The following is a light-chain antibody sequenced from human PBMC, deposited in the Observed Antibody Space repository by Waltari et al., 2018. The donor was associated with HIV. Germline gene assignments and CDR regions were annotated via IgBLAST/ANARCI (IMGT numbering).Light chain of an antibody. CDR3: QSTDYDGTWV. J-gene: IGLJ3*02. CDR2: KDI. CDR1: ALPKKY. Sequence: SYDLTQTPSVSVSPGQTARINCSRGALPKKYSSWYRQKAGQAPMLLIFKDIERPSGIPERISGSGSGTGVTFTISDVQAEDEGDYFCQSTDYDGTWVFGGGTKLTVL. V-gene: IGLV3-25*03.